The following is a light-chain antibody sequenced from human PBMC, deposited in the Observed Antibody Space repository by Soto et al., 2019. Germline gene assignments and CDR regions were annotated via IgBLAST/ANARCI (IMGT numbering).Light chain of an antibody. CDR3: GTWDSSLSAVV. V-gene: IGLV1-51*01. CDR1: MRDVGAYNL. J-gene: IGLJ2*01. CDR2: DNN. Sequence: QSALTQPASVSGSAGQSITISCSGTMRDVGAYNLVSWYQQHPGTAPKLIIYDNNKRPSGIPDRFSGSKSGTSATLGITGLQTGDEADYYCGTWDSSLSAVVFGGGTKVTVL.